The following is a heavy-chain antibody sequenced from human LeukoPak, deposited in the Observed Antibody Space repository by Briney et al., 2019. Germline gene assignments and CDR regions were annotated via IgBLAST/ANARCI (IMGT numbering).Heavy chain of an antibody. Sequence: GGSLRLSCAASGFTFSSYGMHWVRQAPGKGLEWVAFIRYDGSNKYYADSVKGRFTISRDNSKNTLYLQMNSLRAEDTALYYCAKGLGSGSYDGGHGFDYWDQGTLVTVSS. D-gene: IGHD3-10*01. J-gene: IGHJ4*02. CDR2: IRYDGSNK. CDR3: AKGLGSGSYDGGHGFDY. CDR1: GFTFSSYG. V-gene: IGHV3-30*02.